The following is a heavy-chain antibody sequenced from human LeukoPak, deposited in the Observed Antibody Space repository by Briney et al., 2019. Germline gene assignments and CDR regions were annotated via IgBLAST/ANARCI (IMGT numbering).Heavy chain of an antibody. CDR2: IHFSGST. J-gene: IGHJ4*02. CDR3: ARGPHTGVNYYDSSGYYY. D-gene: IGHD3-22*01. V-gene: IGHV4-59*11. Sequence: SETLSLTCSVSRGSISGHYWSWIRQPPGKGLEWIGYIHFSGSTNYNPSLKSRVTILVDTSKNQFSLKLSSVTAADTAVYYCARGPHTGVNYYDSSGYYYWGQGTLVTVSS. CDR1: RGSISGHY.